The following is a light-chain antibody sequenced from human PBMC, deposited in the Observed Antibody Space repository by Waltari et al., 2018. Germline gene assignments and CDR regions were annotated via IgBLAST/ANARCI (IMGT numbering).Light chain of an antibody. J-gene: IGLJ2*01. V-gene: IGLV3-19*01. CDR1: TPTASY. Sequence: SSELPHDPAVSVALGQTVRITCQGATPTASYASLYQQKSGHAPILALFGKKGRPSGSSDRFAGYNSETSTSLTITGAKAEDEADYYCSSRDSSASHVLFAGGTKLTVL. CDR2: GKK. CDR3: SSRDSSASHVL.